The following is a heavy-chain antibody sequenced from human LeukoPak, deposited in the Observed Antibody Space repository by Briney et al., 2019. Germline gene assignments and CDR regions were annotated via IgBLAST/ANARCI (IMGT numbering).Heavy chain of an antibody. CDR1: GFTFTDYA. CDR2: ISSSGHST. CDR3: AKDSSSSGWVSTTDY. V-gene: IGHV3-23*01. J-gene: IGHJ4*02. Sequence: GGSLRLSCAASGFTFTDYAMSWVRQVPGKGLEWVSTISSSGHSTYYTDSVKGRFTVSRDNSENTVFLQMNSLRAEDTAIYNCAKDSSSSGWVSTTDYWGQGTLVTVSS. D-gene: IGHD6-19*01.